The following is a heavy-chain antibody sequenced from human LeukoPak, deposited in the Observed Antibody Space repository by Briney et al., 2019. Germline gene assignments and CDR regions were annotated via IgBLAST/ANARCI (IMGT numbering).Heavy chain of an antibody. D-gene: IGHD6-6*01. V-gene: IGHV4-4*07. J-gene: IGHJ4*02. CDR3: ARAKSIAARLQTIFDY. CDR2: IYTSGST. CDR1: GGSISSYY. Sequence: PSETPSLACTVSGGSISSYYWSWIRQPAGKGLEWIGRIYTSGSTNYNPSLKSRVTMSVDTSKNQFSLKLSSVTAADTAVYYCARAKSIAARLQTIFDYWGQGTLVTVSS.